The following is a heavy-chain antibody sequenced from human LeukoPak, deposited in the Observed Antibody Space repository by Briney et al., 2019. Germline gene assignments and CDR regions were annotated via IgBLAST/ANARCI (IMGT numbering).Heavy chain of an antibody. Sequence: GGSLRLSCAASGLTFSSYGMHGVRQAPGKGLEWVAVISYDGSNKYYADSVKGRFAISRDNSKNTLYLQMNSLRAEDTAVYYCAKAAYIVVVVAPLDYWGQGTLVTVSS. CDR1: GLTFSSYG. V-gene: IGHV3-30*18. CDR2: ISYDGSNK. J-gene: IGHJ4*02. CDR3: AKAAYIVVVVAPLDY. D-gene: IGHD2-15*01.